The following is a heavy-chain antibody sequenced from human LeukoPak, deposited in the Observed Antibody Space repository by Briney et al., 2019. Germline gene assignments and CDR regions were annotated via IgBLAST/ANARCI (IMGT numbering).Heavy chain of an antibody. CDR3: ARAAGHMVRGVIHLDY. D-gene: IGHD3-10*01. Sequence: ASVKVSCKASGYTFTNYDINWVRQATGQGLEWLGWMNPNSGNTGFAQKFQGRVTITRNTSISTAYMELSSLRSEDTAVYYCARAAGHMVRGVIHLDYWGQGTLVTVSS. J-gene: IGHJ4*02. V-gene: IGHV1-8*03. CDR1: GYTFTNYD. CDR2: MNPNSGNT.